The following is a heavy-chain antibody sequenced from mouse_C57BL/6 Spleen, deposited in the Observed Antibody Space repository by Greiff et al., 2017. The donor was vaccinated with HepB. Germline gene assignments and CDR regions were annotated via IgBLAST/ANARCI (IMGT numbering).Heavy chain of an antibody. CDR1: GYSITSGYY. D-gene: IGHD4-1*01. CDR2: ISYDGSN. J-gene: IGHJ3*01. V-gene: IGHV3-6*01. CDR3: ARDYPNWDGWFAY. Sequence: EVKLVESGPGLVKPSQSLSLTCSVTGYSITSGYYWNWIRQFPGNKLEWMGYISYDGSNNYNPSLKNRISITRDTSKNQFFLKLNSVTTEDTATYYCARDYPNWDGWFAYWGQGTLVTVSA.